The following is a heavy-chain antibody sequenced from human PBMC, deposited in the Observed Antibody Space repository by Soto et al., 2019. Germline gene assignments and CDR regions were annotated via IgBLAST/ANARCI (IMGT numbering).Heavy chain of an antibody. D-gene: IGHD3-22*01. CDR2: IYHSGST. J-gene: IGHJ3*02. CDR1: GGSISSGGYS. CDR3: ARGKYYYDSSGYYGDFDI. V-gene: IGHV4-30-2*01. Sequence: SETLSLTCAVSGGSISSGGYSWSWIRQPPGKGLEWIGYIYHSGSTYYNPSLKSRVTISVDRSKNQFSLKLSSVTAADTAVYYRARGKYYYDSSGYYGDFDIWGQGTMVTVSS.